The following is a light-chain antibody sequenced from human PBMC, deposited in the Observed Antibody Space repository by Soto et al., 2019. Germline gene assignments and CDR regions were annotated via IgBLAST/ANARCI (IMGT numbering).Light chain of an antibody. V-gene: IGKV1-9*01. Sequence: IQLTQSPSSLSASVGDRVTITCRASQGITTYLAWYQQKPGKAPKLLIFAASTLQRGVPSRFSGSGSGTDFTLTISSLQPEDFATYYCQQLNSFPITFGQGTRLEIK. CDR3: QQLNSFPIT. CDR2: AAS. J-gene: IGKJ5*01. CDR1: QGITTY.